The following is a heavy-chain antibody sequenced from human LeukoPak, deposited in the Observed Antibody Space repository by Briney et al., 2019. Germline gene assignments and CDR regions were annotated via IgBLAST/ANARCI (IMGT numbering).Heavy chain of an antibody. CDR1: GYTFTGYY. CDR3: ARPSSSWYKTQDYYYYMDV. V-gene: IGHV1-2*02. Sequence: ASVKVSFKASGYTFTGYYMHWVRQAPGQGLEWMGWINPKSGGTNYAQKFQGRVTMTRDTSISTAYLELSRLRSDDTAVYYYARPSSSWYKTQDYYYYMDVWGKGTTVTVSS. D-gene: IGHD6-13*01. J-gene: IGHJ6*03. CDR2: INPKSGGT.